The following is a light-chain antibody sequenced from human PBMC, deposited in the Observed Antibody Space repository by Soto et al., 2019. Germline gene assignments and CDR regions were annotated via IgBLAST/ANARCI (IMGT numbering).Light chain of an antibody. CDR3: QQYNSYPWT. V-gene: IGKV1-5*01. Sequence: DIQMTQSPSTLSASVGDRVTITCRASQSISSWLAWYQQKPGKAPNLLIYDAASLEAGVPSRFSGSGTGTEFTLTTNSLQPTDFATYYCQQYNSYPWTFGQGTQVDI. CDR2: DAA. J-gene: IGKJ1*01. CDR1: QSISSW.